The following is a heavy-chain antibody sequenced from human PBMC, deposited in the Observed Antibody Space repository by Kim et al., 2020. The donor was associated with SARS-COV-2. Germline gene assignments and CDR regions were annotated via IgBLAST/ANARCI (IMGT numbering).Heavy chain of an antibody. CDR1: GGSISSYY. V-gene: IGHV4-59*01. J-gene: IGHJ4*02. CDR2: IYYSGST. Sequence: SETLSLTCTVSGGSISSYYWSWIRQPPGKGLEWIGYIYYSGSTNYNPSLKSRVTISVDTSKNQFSLKLSSVTAADTAVYYCARDPYYDSSGYYDYWGQGT. CDR3: ARDPYYDSSGYYDY. D-gene: IGHD3-22*01.